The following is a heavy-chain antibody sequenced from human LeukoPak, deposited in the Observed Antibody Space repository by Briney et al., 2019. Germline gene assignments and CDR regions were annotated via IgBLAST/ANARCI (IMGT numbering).Heavy chain of an antibody. CDR3: AKGGAPRRDFDY. V-gene: IGHV3-23*01. CDR2: ISGSGGST. J-gene: IGHJ4*02. D-gene: IGHD4/OR15-4a*01. CDR1: VFTFSSYS. Sequence: PGGSLRLSCAASVFTFSSYSMSWVRQAPGKGLEWVSAISGSGGSTYYADSVKGRFTISRDNSKNTLYLQMNSLRAEDTAVYYCAKGGAPRRDFDYWGQGTLVTVSS.